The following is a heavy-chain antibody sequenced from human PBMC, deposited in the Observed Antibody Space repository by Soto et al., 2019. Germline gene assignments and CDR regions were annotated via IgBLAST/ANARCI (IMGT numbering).Heavy chain of an antibody. CDR2: SNHSGST. CDR1: GGSFSGYY. Sequence: SETLSLTCAVYGGSFSGYYWSWIRQPPGKGLEWIGESNHSGSTNYNPSLKSRVTISVDTSKNQFSLKLSSVTAADTAVYYCARERSTTVTAFDYWGQGTLVTVSS. CDR3: ARERSTTVTAFDY. D-gene: IGHD4-4*01. V-gene: IGHV4-34*01. J-gene: IGHJ4*02.